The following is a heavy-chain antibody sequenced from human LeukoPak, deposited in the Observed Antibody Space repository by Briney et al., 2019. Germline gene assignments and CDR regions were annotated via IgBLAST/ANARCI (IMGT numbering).Heavy chain of an antibody. Sequence: GGSLRLSCVASGFTFNNYEMSWVRQAPGKGLEWVSSISSSSSYIYYADSVKGRFTISRDNAKNSLYLQMNSLRAEDTAVYYCARDSGYDPRWGQGTLVTVSS. V-gene: IGHV3-21*01. CDR1: GFTFNNYE. CDR2: ISSSSSYI. CDR3: ARDSGYDPR. J-gene: IGHJ4*02. D-gene: IGHD5-12*01.